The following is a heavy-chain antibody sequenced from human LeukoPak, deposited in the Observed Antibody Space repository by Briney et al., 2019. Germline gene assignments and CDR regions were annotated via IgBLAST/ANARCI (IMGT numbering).Heavy chain of an antibody. V-gene: IGHV4-59*01. CDR2: IYYSGST. CDR3: ARDADILTGLPPGGMDV. Sequence: PSETLSLTCTVSGGSISSYYWGWIRQPPGKGLEWIGYIYYSGSTNYNPSLKSRVTISVDTSKNQFSLKLSSVTAADTAVYYCARDADILTGLPPGGMDVWGQGTTVTVSS. D-gene: IGHD3-9*01. J-gene: IGHJ6*02. CDR1: GGSISSYY.